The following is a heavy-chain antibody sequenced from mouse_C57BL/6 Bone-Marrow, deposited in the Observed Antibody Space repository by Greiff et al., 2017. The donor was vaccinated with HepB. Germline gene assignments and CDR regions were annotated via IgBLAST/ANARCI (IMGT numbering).Heavy chain of an antibody. CDR1: GFTFSSYA. Sequence: EVKLMESGEGLVKPGGSLKLSCAASGFTFSSYAMSWVRQTPEKRLEWVAYISSGGDYIYYADTVKGRFTISRDNARNTLYLQMSSLKSEDTAMYYCTRERSNYVAYWGQGTLVTVSA. CDR3: TRERSNYVAY. CDR2: ISSGGDYI. V-gene: IGHV5-9-1*02. D-gene: IGHD2-5*01. J-gene: IGHJ3*01.